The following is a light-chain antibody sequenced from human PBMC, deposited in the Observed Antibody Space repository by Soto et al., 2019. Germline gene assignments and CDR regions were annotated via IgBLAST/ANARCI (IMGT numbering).Light chain of an antibody. CDR2: GAS. CDR1: RSVSSSY. V-gene: IGKV3-20*01. J-gene: IGKJ5*01. Sequence: EIVMTQSPATLSVSPGERATLSCRASRSVSSSYLAWYQQKPGQAPRLLIYGASSRATGIPDRFSGSGSGTDFTLTISRLEPEDFAVYYCQQYGSSLSITFGQGTRLEIK. CDR3: QQYGSSLSIT.